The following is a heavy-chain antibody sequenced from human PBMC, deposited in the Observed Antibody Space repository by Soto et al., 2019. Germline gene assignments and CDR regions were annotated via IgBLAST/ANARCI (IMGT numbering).Heavy chain of an antibody. CDR1: GFTISSYG. CDR2: IWYDGSNK. J-gene: IGHJ6*02. CDR3: ARDGYDILTGYYKVGSYYYYYYGMDV. Sequence: GGSLRLSCAASGFTISSYGMHWVRQAPGKGLEWVAVIWYDGSNKYYADSVKGRFTISRDNSKNTLYLQMNSLRAEDTAVYYCARDGYDILTGYYKVGSYYYYYYGMDVWGQGTTVTVSS. V-gene: IGHV3-33*01. D-gene: IGHD3-9*01.